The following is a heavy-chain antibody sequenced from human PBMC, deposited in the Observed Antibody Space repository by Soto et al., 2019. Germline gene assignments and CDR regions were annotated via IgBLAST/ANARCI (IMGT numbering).Heavy chain of an antibody. V-gene: IGHV1-46*01. Sequence: QVQLVQSGAEVKKPGASVKVSCKASGYTFTSYYMHWVRQAPGQGLEWMGIIRPSGGSTTYAQKFQGRATMTRDTSTSTVYMELSSLRSEDTAVYYCARHIPYCGGVCHDAFDIWGQGTMVTVSS. J-gene: IGHJ3*02. CDR3: ARHIPYCGGVCHDAFDI. D-gene: IGHD2-21*02. CDR2: IRPSGGST. CDR1: GYTFTSYY.